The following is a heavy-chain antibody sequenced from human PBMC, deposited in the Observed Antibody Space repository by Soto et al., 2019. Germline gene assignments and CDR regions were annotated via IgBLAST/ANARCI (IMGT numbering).Heavy chain of an antibody. Sequence: EVQLLESGGALVQPGGSLRLSCTTSGFTFSSYAMGWVRQAPGKGLEWVSGISGDGGSTYYADSVKGRFTMSRDNSKNTLYLQMSSLRAEDTAVYYCAKGRWTYSGSWDPFDYWGQGTLVTVSS. J-gene: IGHJ4*02. CDR3: AKGRWTYSGSWDPFDY. D-gene: IGHD6-13*01. CDR2: ISGDGGST. V-gene: IGHV3-23*01. CDR1: GFTFSSYA.